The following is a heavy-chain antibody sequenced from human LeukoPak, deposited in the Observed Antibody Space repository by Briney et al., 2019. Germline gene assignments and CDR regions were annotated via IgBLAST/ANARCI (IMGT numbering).Heavy chain of an antibody. D-gene: IGHD4/OR15-4a*01. CDR1: GGSISSSNW. CDR2: IYHSGST. CDR3: ARDSYGGLVDY. Sequence: PSETLSLTCAVSGGSISSSNWWSWVRQPPGKGLEWIGEIYHSGSTNYNPSLKSRVTISVDTSKNQFSLKLTSVTAADTAVYYCARDSYGGLVDYWGQGTLVTVSS. V-gene: IGHV4-4*02. J-gene: IGHJ4*02.